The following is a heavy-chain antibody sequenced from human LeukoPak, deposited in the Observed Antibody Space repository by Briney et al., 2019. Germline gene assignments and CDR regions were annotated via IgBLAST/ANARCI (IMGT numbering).Heavy chain of an antibody. V-gene: IGHV4-34*01. CDR1: GGSFSAYY. Sequence: SETLSLTCAVYGGSFSAYYWNWIRQPPGKGLEWIGEINHNGSTKYNPSLKSRVTISVDTSKNQFSLKLNSVTAADTAVYYCAVAAAGTDNYFDYWGQGTLVTVSS. D-gene: IGHD6-13*01. J-gene: IGHJ4*02. CDR2: INHNGST. CDR3: AVAAAGTDNYFDY.